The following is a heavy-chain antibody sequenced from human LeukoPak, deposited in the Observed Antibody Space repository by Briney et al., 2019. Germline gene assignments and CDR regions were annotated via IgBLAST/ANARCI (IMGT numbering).Heavy chain of an antibody. CDR1: GFTFSNYW. J-gene: IGHJ4*02. CDR2: IKPDGSEK. CDR3: TRDFGSIVVVTAIVD. D-gene: IGHD2-21*02. Sequence: GGSLRLSCAASGFTFSNYWMSWVRQAPGKGLEWVANIKPDGSEKYYVDSVKGRFTISRDNAKNSLYLQMNSLRAEDTAIYYCTRDFGSIVVVTAIVDWGQGTLVTVSA. V-gene: IGHV3-7*01.